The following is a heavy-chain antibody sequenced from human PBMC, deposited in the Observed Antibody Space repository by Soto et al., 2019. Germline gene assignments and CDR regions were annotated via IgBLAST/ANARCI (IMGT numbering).Heavy chain of an antibody. CDR3: ARLKSDCGSVMCYQGGVDY. J-gene: IGHJ4*02. V-gene: IGHV4-31*03. CDR2: IHYSGST. Sequence: QVQLQESGPGLVKPLQTLSLTCTVSGASISSGDYYWSWIRQHPGKGLERIGIIHYSGSTNYNPSLESRFTRSVDTSKNQVSLKMSSVTAADTAVYYCARLKSDCGSVMCYQGGVDYWGQGTLVNVSS. CDR1: GASISSGDYY. D-gene: IGHD2-21*01.